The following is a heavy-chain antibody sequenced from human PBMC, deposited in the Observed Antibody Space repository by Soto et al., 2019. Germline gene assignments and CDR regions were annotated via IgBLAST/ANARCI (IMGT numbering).Heavy chain of an antibody. Sequence: QVQLVQSGAEVKKPGASVKVSCKASGYTFTSYGISWVRQAPGQGLEWMGWISAYNGNTNYAQKLQGRVTMTTDTSTRTAYMELRSLRSDDTAVYYCARDREARTTPLNWFDPWGQGTLVTVSS. V-gene: IGHV1-18*01. D-gene: IGHD1-1*01. CDR3: ARDREARTTPLNWFDP. J-gene: IGHJ5*02. CDR1: GYTFTSYG. CDR2: ISAYNGNT.